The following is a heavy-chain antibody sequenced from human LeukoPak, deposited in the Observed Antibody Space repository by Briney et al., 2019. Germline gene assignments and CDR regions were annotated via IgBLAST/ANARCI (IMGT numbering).Heavy chain of an antibody. D-gene: IGHD2-15*01. J-gene: IGHJ4*02. V-gene: IGHV6-1*01. CDR1: GDSVSSNSVA. CDR3: ARDLYCSSGSCSFDY. Sequence: SQTLSLTCAISGDSVSSNSVAWNWIRQSPSRGLEWLGRTFYRSKWYNDYAVSVNSRITTNPDTSKNHFSLQLKSVTPEDTAVYYCARDLYCSSGSCSFDYWGQGTQVTVSS. CDR2: TFYRSKWYN.